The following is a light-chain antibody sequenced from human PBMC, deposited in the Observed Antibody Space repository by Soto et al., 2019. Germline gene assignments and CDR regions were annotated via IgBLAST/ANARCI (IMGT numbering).Light chain of an antibody. V-gene: IGKV3-20*01. CDR3: QQYGSSGGIT. Sequence: DILLTQSPGTLSFSPGERAALACRAIQTVINNKLGWYQQTPGQAPRLLIYAASSRATGIPDRFSGSGSGTDFTLTITRLEPEDSAMYYCQQYGSSGGITFGHGTRLE. CDR2: AAS. CDR1: QTVINNK. J-gene: IGKJ5*01.